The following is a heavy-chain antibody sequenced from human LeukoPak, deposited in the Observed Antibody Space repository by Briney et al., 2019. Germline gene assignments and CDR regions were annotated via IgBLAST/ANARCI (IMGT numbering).Heavy chain of an antibody. V-gene: IGHV3-23*01. CDR2: ISGSGGST. D-gene: IGHD5-12*01. CDR1: RVSISRCA. CDR3: ARRGYSGYDFPYYFDY. Sequence: SRGVSRVSISRCAMNQDRQAPGKGLEWVSAISGSGGSTYYADSVKGRFTISRDNSKNTLYLQMNSLRAEDTAVYYCARRGYSGYDFPYYFDYWGQGTLVTVSS. J-gene: IGHJ4*02.